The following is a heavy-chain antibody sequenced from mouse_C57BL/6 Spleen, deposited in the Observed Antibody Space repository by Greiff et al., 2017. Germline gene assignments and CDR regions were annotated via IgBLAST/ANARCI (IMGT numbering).Heavy chain of an antibody. CDR2: INPSTGGT. CDR1: GYSFTGYY. J-gene: IGHJ4*01. V-gene: IGHV1-42*01. CDR3: ARGATTVMDY. D-gene: IGHD1-1*01. Sequence: VQLQQSGPELVKPGASVKISCKASGYSFTGYYMNWVKQSPEKSLEWIGEINPSTGGTTYNQKFKAKATLAVDKSSSTAYMQLKSLTSEDSAVXYCARGATTVMDYWGQGTSVTVSS.